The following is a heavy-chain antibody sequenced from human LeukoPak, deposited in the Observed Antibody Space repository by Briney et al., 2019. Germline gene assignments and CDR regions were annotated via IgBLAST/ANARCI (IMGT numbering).Heavy chain of an antibody. CDR3: ARGLRHYYDSSGYSEYFQH. J-gene: IGHJ1*01. CDR1: GYTFTSYG. CDR2: ISAYNGNT. V-gene: IGHV1-18*01. D-gene: IGHD3-22*01. Sequence: ASVTVSCKASGYTFTSYGISWVRQAPGQGLEWMGWISAYNGNTNYAQKLQGRVTMTTDTSTSTAYMELRSLRSDDTAVYYCARGLRHYYDSSGYSEYFQHWGQGTLVTVSS.